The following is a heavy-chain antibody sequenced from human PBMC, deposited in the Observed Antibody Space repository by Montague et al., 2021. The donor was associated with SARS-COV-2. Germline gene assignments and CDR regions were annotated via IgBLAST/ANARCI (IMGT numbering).Heavy chain of an antibody. CDR2: IYTGGTT. Sequence: SLRLSCAASGFIVSGNYMSWVRQAPGKGLDWVSVIYTGGTTFYAGSVKGRFTISRHSADNTLYLQMNSLRDDDTAVYYCAAGIGNNALAYWGQGTLVTASS. CDR1: GFIVSGNY. D-gene: IGHD1-14*01. J-gene: IGHJ4*02. V-gene: IGHV3-53*04. CDR3: AAGIGNNALAY.